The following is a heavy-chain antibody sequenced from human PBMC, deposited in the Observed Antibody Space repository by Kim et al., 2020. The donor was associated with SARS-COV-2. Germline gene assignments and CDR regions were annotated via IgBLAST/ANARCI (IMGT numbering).Heavy chain of an antibody. CDR2: IIPILGIA. Sequence: SVKVSCKASGGTFSSYAISWVRQAPGQGLEWMGRIIPILGIANYAQKFQGRVTITADKSTSTAYMELSSLRSEDTAVYYCARAPGLAAAPPSDPWGQGTLVTVSS. D-gene: IGHD6-13*01. J-gene: IGHJ5*02. V-gene: IGHV1-69*04. CDR1: GGTFSSYA. CDR3: ARAPGLAAAPPSDP.